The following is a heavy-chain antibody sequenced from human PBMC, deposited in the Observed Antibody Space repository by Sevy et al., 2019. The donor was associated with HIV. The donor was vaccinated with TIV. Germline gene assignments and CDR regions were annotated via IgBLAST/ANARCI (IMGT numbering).Heavy chain of an antibody. CDR3: ARVLFDSSGEI. CDR1: GYTFSAYT. D-gene: IGHD6-19*01. Sequence: ASVKVSCKASGYTFSAYTMHWLRQAPGQRLEWVGWINAGNGNTKYSQKFQGRVTITRDTSASTAYMDLSSLRFEDTAVYYCARVLFDSSGEIWGQGTLVNVSS. CDR2: INAGNGNT. V-gene: IGHV1-3*01. J-gene: IGHJ4*02.